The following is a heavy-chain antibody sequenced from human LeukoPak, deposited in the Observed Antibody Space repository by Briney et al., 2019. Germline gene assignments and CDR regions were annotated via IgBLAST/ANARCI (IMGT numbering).Heavy chain of an antibody. D-gene: IGHD2-21*01. J-gene: IGHJ4*02. V-gene: IGHV4-38-2*02. CDR3: ARGLDWAQTLCYFDY. CDR1: GYSISSHYC. CDR2: IYHSGST. Sequence: SETLSLTCSVSGYSISSHYCWGWIRQPSGKGLEWIGYIYHSGSTYYNPSLKSRVTISVDTSKNQFSLKLSSVTAADTAVYYCARGLDWAQTLCYFDYWGQGTLVTVSS.